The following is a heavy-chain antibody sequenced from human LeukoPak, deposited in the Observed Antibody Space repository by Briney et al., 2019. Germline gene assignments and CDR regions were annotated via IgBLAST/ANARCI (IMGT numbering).Heavy chain of an antibody. CDR3: ARPYYYGYYFDY. J-gene: IGHJ4*02. D-gene: IGHD3-16*01. CDR2: INSDGSST. CDR1: GFTFSSYW. Sequence: GGSLRLSCAASGFTFSSYWMHWVRQAPGKGLVWVSRINSDGSSTSYADSVKGRFTISRDNARNTLYLQMNSLRAEDTAVYYCARPYYYGYYFDYWGQGTLVTVSS. V-gene: IGHV3-74*01.